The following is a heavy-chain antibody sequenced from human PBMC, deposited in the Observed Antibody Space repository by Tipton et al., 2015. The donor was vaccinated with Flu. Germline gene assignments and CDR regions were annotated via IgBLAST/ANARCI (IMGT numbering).Heavy chain of an antibody. CDR3: ARGSGSGTYVIFDS. CDR1: GDSMSSYY. V-gene: IGHV4-4*07. CDR2: IYSSWNT. Sequence: LRLSCSVSGDSMSSYYWTWVRQPAGQGLECLGRIYSSWNTYYSPSFKSRLTMSIDTSKKQFSLNLSSVTAADTAVYYCARGSGSGTYVIFDSWGQGTLVTVSS. D-gene: IGHD3-10*01. J-gene: IGHJ4*02.